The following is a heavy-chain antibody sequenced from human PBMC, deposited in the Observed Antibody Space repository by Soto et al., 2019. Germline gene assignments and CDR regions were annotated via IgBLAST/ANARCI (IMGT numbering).Heavy chain of an antibody. J-gene: IGHJ1*01. CDR3: AKDSPVGVPLLRDLHD. CDR2: ISGSGGST. CDR1: GFTFSNYG. V-gene: IGHV3-23*01. D-gene: IGHD2-15*01. Sequence: LRLSCAASGFTFSNYGMSWVRQAPGKGLEWVSVISGSGGSTYYADSVKGRFTLSRDNSKNTVYLQMNSLRAEDTAVYYCAKDSPVGVPLLRDLHDWGQGTLVTVSS.